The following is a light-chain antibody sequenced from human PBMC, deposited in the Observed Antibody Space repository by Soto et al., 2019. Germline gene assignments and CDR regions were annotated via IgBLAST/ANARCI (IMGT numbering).Light chain of an antibody. V-gene: IGLV2-14*03. CDR1: SSDVGGSNF. CDR3: VSYTSSTTYV. CDR2: DVA. J-gene: IGLJ1*01. Sequence: SDSPGQSITISCTGTSSDVGGSNFVSWYQQHPGKPPKLIIYDVANRPSGVSNRFSGSKSGSTASLIISRLQTEDEADYYCVSYTSSTTYVFGTGTKVTVL.